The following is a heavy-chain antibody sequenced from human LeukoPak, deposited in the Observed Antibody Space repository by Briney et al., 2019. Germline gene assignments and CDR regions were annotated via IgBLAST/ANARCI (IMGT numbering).Heavy chain of an antibody. CDR3: ARDHYGDYYFDS. Sequence: SETLSLTCAVYGGSFSGYYWSWIRQPPGKGLEWIGEISHSGSTNYNPSLKSRVTISVDTSKNQFSLKLSSVTAADTAVYYCARDHYGDYYFDSWGQGTLVTVSS. D-gene: IGHD4-17*01. CDR1: GGSFSGYY. V-gene: IGHV4-34*01. CDR2: ISHSGST. J-gene: IGHJ4*02.